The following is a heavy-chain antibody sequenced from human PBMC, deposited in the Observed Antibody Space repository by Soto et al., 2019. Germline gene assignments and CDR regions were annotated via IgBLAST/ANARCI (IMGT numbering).Heavy chain of an antibody. V-gene: IGHV4-61*01. CDR3: ASHRTFWPFDY. CDR1: GGSGSSGSYY. J-gene: IGHJ4*02. Sequence: SETLSLTCTVSGGSGSSGSYYWSWIRQPPGKGLEWIGYIYYSGSTNYNPSLKSRLTISVDTSKNQFSLSLRSVTAADTAVYYCASHRTFWPFDYWGQGTVVTVSS. CDR2: IYYSGST. D-gene: IGHD2-8*01.